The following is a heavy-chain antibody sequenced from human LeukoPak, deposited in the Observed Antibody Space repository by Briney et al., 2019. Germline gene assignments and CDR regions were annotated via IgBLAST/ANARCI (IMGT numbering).Heavy chain of an antibody. V-gene: IGHV3-49*04. CDR2: IRSKAYGGTT. J-gene: IGHJ4*02. CDR3: TRWYDFWSGYFNQNNFYYFDY. D-gene: IGHD3-3*01. CDR1: GFTFGDYA. Sequence: GGSLRLSCTASGFTFGDYAMSWVRQAPGKGLEWVGFIRSKAYGGTTEYAASVKGRFTISRDDSKSIAYLQMNSLKTEDTAVYYCTRWYDFWSGYFNQNNFYYFDYWGQGTLVTVSS.